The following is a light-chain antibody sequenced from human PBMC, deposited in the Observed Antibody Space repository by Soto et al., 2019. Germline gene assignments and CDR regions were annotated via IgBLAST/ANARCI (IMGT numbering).Light chain of an antibody. Sequence: DVVMTQSPLSLPVTLGQPASISCRSSQSLIHSDGNTYLNWFQQRPGQSPRRLIYKVSDRDSGVPDRFSGSGSGTEFTLKISRVEAEDGGVYYCMQGTHWPWTFGQGTEVEIK. V-gene: IGKV2-30*02. J-gene: IGKJ1*01. CDR3: MQGTHWPWT. CDR1: QSLIHSDGNTY. CDR2: KVS.